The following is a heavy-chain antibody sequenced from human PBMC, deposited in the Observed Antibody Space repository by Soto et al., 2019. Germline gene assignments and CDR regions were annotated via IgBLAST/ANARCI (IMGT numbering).Heavy chain of an antibody. CDR1: GGSISSYY. Sequence: SETLSITCTVSGGSISSYYWSWIRQPPGKGLEWIGYIYYSGSTNYNPSLKSRVTISVDTSKNQFSLKLSSVTAADTAVYYCATQQAGGWYMAYDYWGPGTLLTVSS. V-gene: IGHV4-59*01. CDR3: ATQQAGGWYMAYDY. CDR2: IYYSGST. D-gene: IGHD6-19*01. J-gene: IGHJ4*02.